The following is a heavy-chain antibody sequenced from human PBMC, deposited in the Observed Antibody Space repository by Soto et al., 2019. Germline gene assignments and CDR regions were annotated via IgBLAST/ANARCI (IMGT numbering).Heavy chain of an antibody. D-gene: IGHD3-10*01. CDR1: VASMNTYF. V-gene: IGHV4-4*07. Sequence: SETLSLTCSVSVASMNTYFWSWIRQPAGKGLEWIGRVYTSGTTNYNPSLKSRVTMSVDTSKKQVSLKLVSLTAADTGLYYCARDEPDTGEGFDIWGQGTMVTVSS. J-gene: IGHJ3*02. CDR3: ARDEPDTGEGFDI. CDR2: VYTSGTT.